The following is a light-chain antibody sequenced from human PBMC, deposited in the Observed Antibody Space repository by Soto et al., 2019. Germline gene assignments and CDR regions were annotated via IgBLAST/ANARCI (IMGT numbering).Light chain of an antibody. CDR1: SSDVGGYNY. V-gene: IGLV2-14*01. Sequence: QSALTQSASVSGSPGQSITISCTGTSSDVGGYNYVSWYQQYPGKAPKLLMYVVDNRPSGVSSRFSGSKSGNTASLTISGLQSEDEAEYYCNSYTSSNTFVFGTGTKLTVL. J-gene: IGLJ1*01. CDR2: VVD. CDR3: NSYTSSNTFV.